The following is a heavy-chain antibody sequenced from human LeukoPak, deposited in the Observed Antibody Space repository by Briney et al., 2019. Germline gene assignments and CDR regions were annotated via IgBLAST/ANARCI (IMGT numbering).Heavy chain of an antibody. D-gene: IGHD1-1*01. J-gene: IGHJ4*02. CDR2: MNPNSGNT. V-gene: IGHV1-8*01. CDR1: GYTFTSYD. Sequence: ASVKVSCKASGYTFTSYDINWVRQATGQGLEWMGWMNPNSGNTGYAQKFQGRVTITADKSTSTAYMELSSLRSEDTAVYYCARDAGISRGYWGQGTLVTVSS. CDR3: ARDAGISRGY.